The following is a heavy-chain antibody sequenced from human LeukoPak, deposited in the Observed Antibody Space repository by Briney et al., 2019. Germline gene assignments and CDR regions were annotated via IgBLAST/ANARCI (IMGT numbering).Heavy chain of an antibody. J-gene: IGHJ4*02. CDR3: AKVGIRSYGYCDY. CDR1: GFTFSSYS. D-gene: IGHD5-18*01. V-gene: IGHV3-48*01. CDR2: ISSSSSTI. Sequence: SGGSLRLSCAASGFTFSSYSMNWVRQAPGKGLEWVSYISSSSSTIYYADSVKGRFTISRDNSKNTLYLQMNSLRAEDTAVYYCAKVGIRSYGYCDYWGQGTLVTVSS.